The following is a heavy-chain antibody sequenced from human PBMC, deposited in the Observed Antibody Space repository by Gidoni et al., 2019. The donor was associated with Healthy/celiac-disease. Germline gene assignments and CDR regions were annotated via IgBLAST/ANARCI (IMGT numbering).Heavy chain of an antibody. Sequence: QVQLVESGGGVVQPGRSLRLSCAASGFTFSSYGMHWVRQAPGKGLEWVAVISYDGSNKYYADSVKGRFTISRDNSKNTLYLQMNSLRAEDTAVYYCAKGDTVTTGGRFRYWGQGTLVTVSS. J-gene: IGHJ4*02. D-gene: IGHD4-17*01. CDR2: ISYDGSNK. V-gene: IGHV3-30*18. CDR1: GFTFSSYG. CDR3: AKGDTVTTGGRFRY.